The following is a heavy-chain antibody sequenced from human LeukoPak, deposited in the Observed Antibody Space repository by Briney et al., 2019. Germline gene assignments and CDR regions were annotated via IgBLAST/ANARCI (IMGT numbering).Heavy chain of an antibody. D-gene: IGHD6-13*01. CDR1: GYTFTSYG. Sequence: VASVTVSCKASGYTFTSYGISWVRQAPGQGREWMGGIIPIFGTANYAQKFQGRVTITTDESTSTAYMELSSLRSEDTAVYYCARAQYSSSWYPPLGAFDIWGQGTMVTVSS. CDR3: ARAQYSSSWYPPLGAFDI. J-gene: IGHJ3*02. CDR2: IIPIFGTA. V-gene: IGHV1-69*05.